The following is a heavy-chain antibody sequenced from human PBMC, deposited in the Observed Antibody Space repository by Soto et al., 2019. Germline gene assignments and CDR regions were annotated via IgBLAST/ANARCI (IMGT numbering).Heavy chain of an antibody. CDR1: GFPFSDYA. D-gene: IGHD3-9*01. J-gene: IGHJ4*02. V-gene: IGHV3-30-3*01. CDR2: ISFNGINT. CDR3: ARDVSGFEYFDL. Sequence: GGSLRLSCAASGFPFSDYAMHWVRQTPGRGPEWLALISFNGINTYYADSVKGRFTISRDNSKNTLYLQMSTLRAEDTAVYYCARDVSGFEYFDLWGQGTLVTVSS.